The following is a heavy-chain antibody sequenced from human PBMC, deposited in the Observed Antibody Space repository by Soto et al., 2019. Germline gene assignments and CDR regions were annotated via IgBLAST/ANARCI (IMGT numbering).Heavy chain of an antibody. J-gene: IGHJ6*02. CDR2: IYYSGTT. CDR1: GASISSVDYY. V-gene: IGHV4-30-4*01. CDR3: ALRFGTA. Sequence: QVQLQESGPGLVKPSQTLSLTCTVSGASISSVDYYWTWIRQPPGKGLEWIGYIYYSGTTYYNPSLKSRVSISLHASKNRFSLKLTSVTAADTGVDYCALRFGTAWGQGTTVTVSS. D-gene: IGHD5-12*01.